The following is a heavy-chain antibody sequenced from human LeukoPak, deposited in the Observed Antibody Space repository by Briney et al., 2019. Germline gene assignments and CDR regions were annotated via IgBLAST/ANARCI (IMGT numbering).Heavy chain of an antibody. Sequence: SETLSLTCAVYGGSFSGYYWSWIRQPPGKGLEWIGEINHSGSTNYNPSLKSRVTISVDTSKNQFSLKLSSVTAADTAVYYCARSGWEVIRTWGQGTLVAVSS. CDR3: ARSGWEVIRT. CDR2: INHSGST. J-gene: IGHJ5*02. V-gene: IGHV4-34*01. D-gene: IGHD1-26*01. CDR1: GGSFSGYY.